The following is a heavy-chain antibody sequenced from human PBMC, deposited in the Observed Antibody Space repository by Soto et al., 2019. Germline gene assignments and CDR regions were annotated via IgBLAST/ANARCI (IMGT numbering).Heavy chain of an antibody. CDR1: GGSISSGGYY. CDR2: IYYSGST. V-gene: IGHV4-31*03. J-gene: IGHJ6*04. CDR3: ARGGLGYCTNGVCSADYYYGMDV. D-gene: IGHD2-8*01. Sequence: SETLSLTCTVSGGSISSGGYYWSWIRQHPGKGLEWIGYIYYSGSTYYNPSLKSRVTISVDTSKNQFSLKLSSVTAADTAVYYCARGGLGYCTNGVCSADYYYGMDVWGKGTTVTVPS.